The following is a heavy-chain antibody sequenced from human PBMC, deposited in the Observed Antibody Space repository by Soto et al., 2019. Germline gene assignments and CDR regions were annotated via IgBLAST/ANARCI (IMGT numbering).Heavy chain of an antibody. CDR3: ASSYGSGYRAFDY. CDR1: GDSISSTNW. D-gene: IGHD3-10*01. V-gene: IGHV4-4*02. J-gene: IGHJ4*02. Sequence: TSETLSLTCAVSGDSISSTNWWSWVRQPPGKGLEWIGEIYHSGSTNYNPSLKSRVTISVDKSKNQFSLKLSSVTAADTAIYYCASSYGSGYRAFDYWGQGALVTVSS. CDR2: IYHSGST.